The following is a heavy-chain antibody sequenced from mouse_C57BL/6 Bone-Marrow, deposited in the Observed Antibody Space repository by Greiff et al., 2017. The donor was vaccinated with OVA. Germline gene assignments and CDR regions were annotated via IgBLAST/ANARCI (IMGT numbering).Heavy chain of an antibody. CDR3: ARGSYDWYFDV. D-gene: IGHD1-1*01. J-gene: IGHJ1*03. V-gene: IGHV3-6*01. CDR1: GYSITSGYY. CDR2: ISYDGSN. Sequence: EVKLQESGPGLVKPSQSLSLTCSVTGYSITSGYYWNWIRQFPGNKLEWMGYISYDGSNNYNPSLKNRISITRDTSKNQFFLKLNSVTTEDTATYYCARGSYDWYFDVWGTGTTVTVSS.